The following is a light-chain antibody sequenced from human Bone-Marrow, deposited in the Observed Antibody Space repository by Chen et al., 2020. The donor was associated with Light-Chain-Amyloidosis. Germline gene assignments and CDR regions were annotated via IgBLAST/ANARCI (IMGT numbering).Light chain of an antibody. Sequence: QSALTQPASVSGSPGQSITISCTGTSSDVGGYNLVSWYQQHPGKAPKLMIYEGSKRPSGVSNRFSGPKAGNTASLTICGLQAEDEADYYCCAYAGSSTRWVYGGGTKLTVL. V-gene: IGLV2-23*01. CDR2: EGS. CDR1: SSDVGGYNL. CDR3: CAYAGSSTRWV. J-gene: IGLJ3*02.